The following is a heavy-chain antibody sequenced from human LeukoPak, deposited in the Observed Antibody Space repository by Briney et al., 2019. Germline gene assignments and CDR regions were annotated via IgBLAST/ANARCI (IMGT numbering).Heavy chain of an antibody. Sequence: GGSLRLSCAASGFTFSSYGMSWVRQAPGKGLEWVSAISGSGGSTYYADSVKGRFTISRDNSKNTLYLQMNNLRAEDTAVYYCAPRVVGSAPFDYWGQGTLVTVSS. V-gene: IGHV3-23*01. D-gene: IGHD2-15*01. CDR2: ISGSGGST. CDR1: GFTFSSYG. J-gene: IGHJ4*02. CDR3: APRVVGSAPFDY.